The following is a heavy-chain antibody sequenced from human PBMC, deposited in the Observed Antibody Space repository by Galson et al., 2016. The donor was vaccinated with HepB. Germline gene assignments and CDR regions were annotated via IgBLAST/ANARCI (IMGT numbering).Heavy chain of an antibody. J-gene: IGHJ4*02. CDR3: AITYDHILTGYYPLGY. CDR2: IKSDGSST. V-gene: IGHV3-74*01. Sequence: SLRLSCAGSGFTFSTYWMHWVRQAPGKGLVWVSRIKSDGSSTSYADSVKGRFTISRDSAKNTLYLQMNSLRAEDTAVYYCAITYDHILTGYYPLGYWGQGTLVTVSS. CDR1: GFTFSTYW. D-gene: IGHD3-9*01.